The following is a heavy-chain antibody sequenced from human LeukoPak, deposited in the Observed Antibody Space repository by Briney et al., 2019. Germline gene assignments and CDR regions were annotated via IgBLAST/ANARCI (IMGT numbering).Heavy chain of an antibody. CDR1: GGSISSYY. CDR3: ARYCTNGVCLDY. D-gene: IGHD2-8*01. Sequence: PSETLSLTCTVSGGSISSYYWNWIRQPPGKGLEWIGNIFYSGSTNYNPSLKSRVTISVDTSKNQFSLKLSSVTAADTAVYFCARYCTNGVCLDYWGQGTLVTVSS. CDR2: IFYSGST. J-gene: IGHJ4*02. V-gene: IGHV4-59*12.